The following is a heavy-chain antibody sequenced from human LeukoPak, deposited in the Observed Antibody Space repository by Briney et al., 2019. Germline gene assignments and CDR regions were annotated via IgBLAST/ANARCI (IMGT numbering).Heavy chain of an antibody. CDR1: GFTFSTFA. Sequence: GGSLRLSCAASGFTFSTFAMIWVRQPPGKGLEWVSAISGSGGSTYYADSVKGRFTISRDNSKNTLYLQMNSLRAEDTAVYYCAKDWVFFDYWGQGTLVTVSS. J-gene: IGHJ4*02. CDR2: ISGSGGST. CDR3: AKDWVFFDY. V-gene: IGHV3-23*01. D-gene: IGHD2-8*01.